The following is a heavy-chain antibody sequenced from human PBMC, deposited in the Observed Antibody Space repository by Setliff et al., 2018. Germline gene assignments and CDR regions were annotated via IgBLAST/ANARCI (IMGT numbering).Heavy chain of an antibody. CDR1: GGSISPYY. Sequence: SETLSLTCTVSGGSISPYYWSWIRQHPGKGLEWIGHIYSSGSTNYNPSLKSRVTISVDRSKNQFSLKLSSVIAADTAVYYCARDLYSSSSGGFYYYYYYMDVWGKGTTVTVSS. CDR3: ARDLYSSSSGGFYYYYYYMDV. D-gene: IGHD6-6*01. CDR2: IYSSGST. J-gene: IGHJ6*03. V-gene: IGHV4-4*08.